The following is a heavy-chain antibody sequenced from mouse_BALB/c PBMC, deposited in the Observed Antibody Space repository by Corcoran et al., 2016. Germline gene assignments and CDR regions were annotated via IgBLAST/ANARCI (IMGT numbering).Heavy chain of an antibody. CDR1: GYTFTDYY. D-gene: IGHD1-1*01. CDR3: ATTVVDY. V-gene: IGHV1-77*01. J-gene: IGHJ2*01. CDR2: IYPGSGNT. Sequence: QVQLQQSGAELARPGASVKLSCKASGYTFTDYYINWVKQRTGQGLEWIGEIYPGSGNTYYNEKFKGKATLTADKSFSTAYMQLSSLTSEDSAVYFCATTVVDYWGQGTTLTVSS.